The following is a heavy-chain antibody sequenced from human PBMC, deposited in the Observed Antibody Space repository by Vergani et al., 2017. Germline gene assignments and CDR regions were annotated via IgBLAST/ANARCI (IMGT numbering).Heavy chain of an antibody. J-gene: IGHJ4*02. CDR3: AREFRVATIPSYYFDY. CDR2: IISSSSYT. V-gene: IGHV3-11*05. Sequence: QVQLVESGGGLAKPGGSLNLSCAASEFPFSDSYMSWFRQAQGKGLEWVSYIISSSSYTNYADSVKGRFTISRDNAKNSLYLQMNSLRAEDTAVYYCAREFRVATIPSYYFDYWGQGTLVTVSS. D-gene: IGHD5-12*01. CDR1: EFPFSDSY.